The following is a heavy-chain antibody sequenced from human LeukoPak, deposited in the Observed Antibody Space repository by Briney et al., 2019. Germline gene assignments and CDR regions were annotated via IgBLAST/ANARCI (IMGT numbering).Heavy chain of an antibody. CDR3: ASRIAYTISTANWFDP. CDR2: IYYSGST. D-gene: IGHD5-18*01. Sequence: SETLSLTCTVSGGSISSSSYYWGWIRQPPGKGLEWIGSIYYSGSTYYNPSLKGRVTISVDTSKNQFSLKLNSVTAADTAVYYCASRIAYTISTANWFDPWGQGTLVTVSS. J-gene: IGHJ5*02. CDR1: GGSISSSSYY. V-gene: IGHV4-39*01.